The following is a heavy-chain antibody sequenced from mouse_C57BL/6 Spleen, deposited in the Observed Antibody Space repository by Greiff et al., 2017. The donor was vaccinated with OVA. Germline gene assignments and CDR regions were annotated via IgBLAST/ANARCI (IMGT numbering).Heavy chain of an antibody. CDR1: GFTFSDFY. J-gene: IGHJ4*01. Sequence: EVQRVESGGGLVQSGRSLRLSCATSGFTFSDFYMEWVRQAPGKGLEWIAASRNKANDYTTEYSASVKGRFIVSRDTSQSILYLQMNALRAEDTAIYYCARDGDSGAMDYWGQGTSVTVSS. CDR3: ARDGDSGAMDY. D-gene: IGHD1-3*01. V-gene: IGHV7-1*01. CDR2: SRNKANDYTT.